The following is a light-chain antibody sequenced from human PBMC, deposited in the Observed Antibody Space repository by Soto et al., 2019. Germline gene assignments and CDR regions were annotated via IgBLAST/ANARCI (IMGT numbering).Light chain of an antibody. Sequence: QLVLTQPPSVSGAPGQRVTISCTGSGSNIGAGYNVHWYQHRPGTAPKLLVFGDSHRPSGVPDRFSGSKSGTSASLAITVLQAEDEGDYYCQSYDSTLDARYVFGTGTKLNVL. V-gene: IGLV1-40*01. CDR3: QSYDSTLDARYV. CDR1: GSNIGAGYN. J-gene: IGLJ1*01. CDR2: GDS.